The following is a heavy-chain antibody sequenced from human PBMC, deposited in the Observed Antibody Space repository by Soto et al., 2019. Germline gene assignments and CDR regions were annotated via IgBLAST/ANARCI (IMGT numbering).Heavy chain of an antibody. Sequence: QVQLVESGGGVVPPWMSLSLSCAASGFTFRSYAMHWVCQAPGKGLEWGAVISYDGSNKYYADSVKGRFTISRDNSKNALYMQMNSLRAEDTAVYYCAREITMVRGVINYYYYGMDVWCQGTTVTVSS. D-gene: IGHD3-10*01. V-gene: IGHV3-30-3*01. CDR2: ISYDGSNK. CDR3: AREITMVRGVINYYYYGMDV. J-gene: IGHJ6*02. CDR1: GFTFRSYA.